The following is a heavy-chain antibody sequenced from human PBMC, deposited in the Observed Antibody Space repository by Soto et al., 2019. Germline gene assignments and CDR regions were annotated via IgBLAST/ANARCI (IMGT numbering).Heavy chain of an antibody. J-gene: IGHJ4*02. Sequence: PGGPLRLSCVASGFTFESYALHWVRQFPRKGLEWVSGIRWNSGSIGYEDSVKGRFTISRDNAQKSLYLEMNSLRVEDTAFYYCVKDIHEQWLVSHFEYWGQGALVTVSS. CDR3: VKDIHEQWLVSHFEY. V-gene: IGHV3-9*01. CDR1: GFTFESYA. CDR2: IRWNSGSI. D-gene: IGHD6-19*01.